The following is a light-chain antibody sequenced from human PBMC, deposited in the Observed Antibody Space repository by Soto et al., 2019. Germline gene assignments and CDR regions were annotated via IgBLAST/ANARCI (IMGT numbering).Light chain of an antibody. Sequence: AIRMTQSPSSFSTSAGDRVTITCRASQGISNYLAWYQQKPGKAPKLLIFAASTLQSGVPSRFSGSGSGTDFPLNISPLQSEDFATYYCLQYYIYPYTFGQWTKLAI. CDR3: LQYYIYPYT. J-gene: IGKJ2*01. CDR2: AAS. V-gene: IGKV1-8*01. CDR1: QGISNY.